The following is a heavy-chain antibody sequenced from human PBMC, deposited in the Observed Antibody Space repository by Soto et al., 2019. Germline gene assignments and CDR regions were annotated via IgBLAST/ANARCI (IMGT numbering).Heavy chain of an antibody. V-gene: IGHV3-33*01. CDR1: GFTFSSFG. D-gene: IGHD3-3*01. CDR3: ARGASCDSLWSGYYPSRNGLDV. CDR2: IWYDGSKK. J-gene: IGHJ6*02. Sequence: QVQVVESGGGVVQPGRSLRLSCAASGFTFSSFGMHWVRQAPGKGLEWVSLIWYDGSKKSYGDSVKGRFTISRDNSRNTVYLQRNSLRAADTAVYYCARGASCDSLWSGYYPSRNGLDVWGQGTTVTVSS.